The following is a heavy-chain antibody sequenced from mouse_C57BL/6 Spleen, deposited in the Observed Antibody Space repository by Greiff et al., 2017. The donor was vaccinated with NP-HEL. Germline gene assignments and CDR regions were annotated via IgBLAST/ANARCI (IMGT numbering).Heavy chain of an antibody. CDR3: ARVYSNYGAMDY. CDR2: IYPGDGDT. CDR1: GYAFSSSW. D-gene: IGHD2-5*01. Sequence: VQLQQSGPELVKPGASVKISCKASGYAFSSSWMNWVKQRPGKGLEWIGRIYPGDGDTNYNGKFKGKATLTADKSSSTAYMQLSSLTSEDSAVYFCARVYSNYGAMDYWGQGPSVTVSS. V-gene: IGHV1-82*01. J-gene: IGHJ4*01.